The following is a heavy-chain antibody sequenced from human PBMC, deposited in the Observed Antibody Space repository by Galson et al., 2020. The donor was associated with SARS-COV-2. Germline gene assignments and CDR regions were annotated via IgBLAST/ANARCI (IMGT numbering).Heavy chain of an antibody. J-gene: IGHJ2*01. CDR3: ARDKGSGFQMHWYFDL. CDR1: GFTFREHN. D-gene: IGHD3-22*01. V-gene: IGHV3-21*01. Sequence: GGSLRLSCAASGFTFREHNMIWVRQAPGKGLEWVSSIAGSGAYIYYADSMKGRFTISRDNAKNSLYLQLNSLRDEDTAVYYCARDKGSGFQMHWYFDLWGRGTLVSVSS. CDR2: IAGSGAYI.